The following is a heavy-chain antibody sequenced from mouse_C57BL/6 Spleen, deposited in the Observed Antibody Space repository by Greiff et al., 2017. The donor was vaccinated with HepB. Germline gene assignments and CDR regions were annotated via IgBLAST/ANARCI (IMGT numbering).Heavy chain of an antibody. CDR3: ARVYGSSFPYYFDY. Sequence: QVQLQQPGAELVRPGSSVKLSCKASGYTFTSYWMHWVKQRPIQGLEWIGNIDPSDSDTHYNQKFKDKATLTVDKSSSTAYMQLSSLTSEDSAVYSCARVYGSSFPYYFDYWGQGTTLTVSS. CDR1: GYTFTSYW. D-gene: IGHD1-1*01. J-gene: IGHJ2*01. CDR2: IDPSDSDT. V-gene: IGHV1-52*01.